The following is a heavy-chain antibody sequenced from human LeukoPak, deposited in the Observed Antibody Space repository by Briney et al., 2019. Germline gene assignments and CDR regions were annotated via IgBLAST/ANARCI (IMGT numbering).Heavy chain of an antibody. CDR1: GFTFSSYA. J-gene: IGHJ4*02. V-gene: IGHV3-23*01. D-gene: IGHD2-2*01. Sequence: SGGSLRLSCAASGFTFSSYAMSWVRQALGKGLEWVSAISGSGGSTYYADSVKGRFTISRDNSKNTLYLQMNSLGAEDTAVYYCAKYDCSSTSCYFDYWGQGTLVTVSS. CDR2: ISGSGGST. CDR3: AKYDCSSTSCYFDY.